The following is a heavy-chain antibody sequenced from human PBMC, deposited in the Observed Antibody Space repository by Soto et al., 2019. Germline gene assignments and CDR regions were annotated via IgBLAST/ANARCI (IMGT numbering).Heavy chain of an antibody. Sequence: PSETLSLTCTVSGGSISGYYWSWIRQPPGKGLEWIGEINHTGSTNYSPSLKSRVTISVDTSKNQFSLKLSSVSAADTAVYYCARVECTNGICYPFDYWGQGTLVTVSS. D-gene: IGHD2-8*01. J-gene: IGHJ4*02. V-gene: IGHV4-34*01. CDR2: INHTGST. CDR3: ARVECTNGICYPFDY. CDR1: GGSISGYY.